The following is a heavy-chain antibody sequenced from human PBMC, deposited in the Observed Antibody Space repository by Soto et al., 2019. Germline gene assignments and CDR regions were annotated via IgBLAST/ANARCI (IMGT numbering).Heavy chain of an antibody. J-gene: IGHJ4*02. Sequence: GESLKISCKGSGYSFTSYWIGWVRQMPGKGLEWMGIIYPGDSDTRYSPSFQGRVTISADKSISTAYPQWSSLKASGTAMYYCARSPRPYYYGSGSPQSFDYWGQGTLVTVSS. CDR2: IYPGDSDT. D-gene: IGHD3-10*01. V-gene: IGHV5-51*01. CDR1: GYSFTSYW. CDR3: ARSPRPYYYGSGSPQSFDY.